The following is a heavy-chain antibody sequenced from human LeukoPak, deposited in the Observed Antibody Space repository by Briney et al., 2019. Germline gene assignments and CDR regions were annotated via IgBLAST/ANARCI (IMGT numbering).Heavy chain of an antibody. CDR2: ISSNGIST. CDR1: GFNFSTYA. V-gene: IGHV3-64*02. D-gene: IGHD6-19*01. CDR3: ARGRLASVDV. J-gene: IGHJ6*02. Sequence: QPGGSLRLSCAASGFNFSTYAMHWVRQAPGKGLEYVSAISSNGISTYYAESVKGRFTISRDNSKNTLYLQMGSLRPEDMAVYYCARGRLASVDVWGHGTTVTVSS.